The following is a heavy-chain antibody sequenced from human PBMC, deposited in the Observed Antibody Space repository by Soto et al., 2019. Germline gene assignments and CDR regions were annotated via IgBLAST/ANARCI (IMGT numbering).Heavy chain of an antibody. V-gene: IGHV3-72*01. J-gene: IGHJ4*02. D-gene: IGHD6-19*01. Sequence: EVQLVESGGGLVQPGGSLRLSCAASGFIFHEHDMHWVRQAPGKGLEWVGRSRNKAYSYITEYDASVKGRFTISRDDSRNSMYRQMNSLKTEDTAVYFCTRGYNNGWYFASWGQGALVTVSS. CDR3: TRGYNNGWYFAS. CDR1: GFIFHEHD. CDR2: SRNKAYSYIT.